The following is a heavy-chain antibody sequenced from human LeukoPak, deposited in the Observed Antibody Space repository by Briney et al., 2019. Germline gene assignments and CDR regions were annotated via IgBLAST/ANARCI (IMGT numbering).Heavy chain of an antibody. CDR3: ARRDYYGSGSHYSYYYYYMDV. CDR1: GGSFSGYY. D-gene: IGHD3-10*01. Sequence: SETLSLTCAFYGGSFSGYYWSWIRQPPGKGLEWIGEINHSGSTNYNPSLKSRVTISVDTSKNQFSLKLSSVTAADTAVYYCARRDYYGSGSHYSYYYYYMDVWGKGTTVTVSS. CDR2: INHSGST. J-gene: IGHJ6*03. V-gene: IGHV4-34*01.